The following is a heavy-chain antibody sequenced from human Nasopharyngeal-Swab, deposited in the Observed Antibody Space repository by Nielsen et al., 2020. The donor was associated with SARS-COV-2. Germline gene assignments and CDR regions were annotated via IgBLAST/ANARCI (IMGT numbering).Heavy chain of an antibody. J-gene: IGHJ4*02. CDR3: ARGDGSADY. D-gene: IGHD3-10*01. Sequence: GESLKISCAASGFTFSSYWMHWVRQAPGKGLVWVSRINSDGSSTSYADSVKGRFTISRDNAKNTLYLQMNSLRAEDTAVYYRARGDGSADYWGQGTLVTVSS. CDR1: GFTFSSYW. V-gene: IGHV3-74*01. CDR2: INSDGSST.